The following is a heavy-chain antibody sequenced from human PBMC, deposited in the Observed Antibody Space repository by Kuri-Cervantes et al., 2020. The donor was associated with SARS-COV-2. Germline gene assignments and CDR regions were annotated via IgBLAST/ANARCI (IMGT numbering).Heavy chain of an antibody. D-gene: IGHD6-13*01. V-gene: IGHV3-48*03. CDR1: GFTFSSYE. J-gene: IGHJ6*02. CDR3: ARERVLYSSSWYGMDV. CDR2: ISSSGSTI. Sequence: GESLKISCAASGFTFSSYEMNWVRQAPGKGLEWVSYISSSGSTIYYADSVKGRFTISRDNAKNSLYLQMNSLRAEDTAVYYCARERVLYSSSWYGMDVWGQGPTVTVSS.